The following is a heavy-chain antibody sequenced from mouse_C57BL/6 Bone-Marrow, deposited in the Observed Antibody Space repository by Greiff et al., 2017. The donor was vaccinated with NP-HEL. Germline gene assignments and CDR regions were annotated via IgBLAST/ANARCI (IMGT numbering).Heavy chain of an antibody. V-gene: IGHV1-81*01. Sequence: QVQLKESGAELARPGASVKLSCKASGYTFTSYGISWVKQRTGQGLEWIGEIYPRSGNTYYNEKFKGKATLTADKSSSTAYMELRSLTSEDSAVYFCASPYYYGSSPYFDYWGQGTTLTVSS. CDR3: ASPYYYGSSPYFDY. J-gene: IGHJ2*01. CDR2: IYPRSGNT. CDR1: GYTFTSYG. D-gene: IGHD1-1*01.